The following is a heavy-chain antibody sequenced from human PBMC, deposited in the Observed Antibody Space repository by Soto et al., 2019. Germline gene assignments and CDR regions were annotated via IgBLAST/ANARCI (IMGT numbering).Heavy chain of an antibody. CDR3: ERGGHYYGMDV. CDR1: GYTFTGYD. Sequence: KVCCTASGYTFTGYDMHWVRQAPGQGLEWMGWINPNSGGTNYAQKFQCRVTMTRDTSISTAYMELSRLRSYDTAVYYCERGGHYYGMDVWGQGTMVNVS. V-gene: IGHV1-2*02. CDR2: INPNSGGT. J-gene: IGHJ6*02.